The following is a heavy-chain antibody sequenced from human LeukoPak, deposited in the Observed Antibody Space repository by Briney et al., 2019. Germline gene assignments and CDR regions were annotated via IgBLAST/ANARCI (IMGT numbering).Heavy chain of an antibody. CDR3: ARDQGIAAAGTLRYFDY. CDR2: ISSSSSPI. D-gene: IGHD6-13*01. J-gene: IGHJ4*02. V-gene: IGHV3-48*01. Sequence: GGSLRLSCAASGFTFSSYSMNWVRQAPGKGLEWVSYISSSSSPIYYADSVKGRFTISRDNAKSSLYLQMSSLRAEDTAVYYCARDQGIAAAGTLRYFDYWGQGTLVTVSS. CDR1: GFTFSSYS.